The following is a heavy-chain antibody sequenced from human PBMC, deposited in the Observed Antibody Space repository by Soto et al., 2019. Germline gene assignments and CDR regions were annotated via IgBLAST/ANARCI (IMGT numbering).Heavy chain of an antibody. Sequence: SETLSLTCTVSGGSISSSSYYWGWIRQPPGKGLEWIGSIYYSGSTYYNPSLKSRVTISVDTSKNQFSLKLSSVTAADTAVYYCANLDSSAKGHYYYGMDVWGQGTTVTVSS. CDR3: ANLDSSAKGHYYYGMDV. V-gene: IGHV4-39*01. D-gene: IGHD3-9*01. CDR2: IYYSGST. CDR1: GGSISSSSYY. J-gene: IGHJ6*02.